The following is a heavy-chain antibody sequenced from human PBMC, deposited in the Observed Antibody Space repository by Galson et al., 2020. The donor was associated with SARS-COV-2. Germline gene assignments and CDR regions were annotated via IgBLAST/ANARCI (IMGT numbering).Heavy chain of an antibody. J-gene: IGHJ6*02. Sequence: SLKISCAASGFTFDDYAMHWVRQAPGKGLEWVSGISWNSGSIGYADSVKGRFTISRDNAKNSLYLQMNSLRAEDTALYYCAKDNRYYDSSGYFGMDVWGQGTTVTVSS. CDR3: AKDNRYYDSSGYFGMDV. CDR2: ISWNSGSI. CDR1: GFTFDDYA. D-gene: IGHD3-22*01. V-gene: IGHV3-9*01.